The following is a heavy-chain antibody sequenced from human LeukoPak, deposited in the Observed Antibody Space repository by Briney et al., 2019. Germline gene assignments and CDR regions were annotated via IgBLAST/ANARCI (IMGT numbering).Heavy chain of an antibody. J-gene: IGHJ6*03. CDR3: ARSARVVVPAAIPYYYMDV. D-gene: IGHD2-2*01. V-gene: IGHV1-2*02. CDR1: GYTFIGYY. CDR2: INPNSGGT. Sequence: ASVKVSCKASGYTFIGYYMHWVRQAPGQGLEWMGWINPNSGGTNYAQKFQGRVTMTRDTSISTAYMELSRLRSDDTAVYYCARSARVVVPAAIPYYYMDVWGKGTTVTISS.